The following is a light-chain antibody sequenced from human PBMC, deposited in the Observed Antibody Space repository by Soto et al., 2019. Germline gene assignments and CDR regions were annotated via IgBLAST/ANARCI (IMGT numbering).Light chain of an antibody. CDR1: QTISSW. J-gene: IGKJ1*01. CDR2: KAS. CDR3: QHYTSDSEA. Sequence: DIQMTQSPSTLSGSVGDRVTLTCRASQTISSWLAWYQQKPGKAPKLLIYKASTLKRGGPSRFSGSGSGTEFTLTISSLQPDDFATYYCQHYTSDSEAFGQGTKVDIK. V-gene: IGKV1-5*03.